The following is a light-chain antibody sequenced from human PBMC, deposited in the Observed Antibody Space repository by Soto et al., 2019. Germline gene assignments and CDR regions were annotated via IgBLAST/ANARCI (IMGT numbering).Light chain of an antibody. CDR3: QHHNYWPS. CDR2: LGS. CDR1: QSLLHSNGYNY. V-gene: IGKV2-28*01. J-gene: IGKJ2*01. Sequence: DIVMTQSPLSLPVTPGEPASISCRSSQSLLHSNGYNYLDWYLQKPGQSPQLLIYLGSNRASGVPDRFSGSGSGTDFTLKISRVEAEDVEVYYCQHHNYWPSFGQGTNLEIK.